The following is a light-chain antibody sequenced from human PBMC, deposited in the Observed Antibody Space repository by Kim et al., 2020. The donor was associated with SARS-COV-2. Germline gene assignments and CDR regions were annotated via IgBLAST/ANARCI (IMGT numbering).Light chain of an antibody. CDR2: SNN. CDR3: AAWDDSLSGWV. Sequence: QSVLTQPPSASGTPGQRVTISCSGSSSNIGSNYVYWYQQLPGTAPKLLIYSNNQRPSGVPERFSGSKSGTSASLAISGLRSEDEADYYCAAWDDSLSGWVFGGGTQLTVL. CDR1: SSNIGSNY. V-gene: IGLV1-47*02. J-gene: IGLJ3*02.